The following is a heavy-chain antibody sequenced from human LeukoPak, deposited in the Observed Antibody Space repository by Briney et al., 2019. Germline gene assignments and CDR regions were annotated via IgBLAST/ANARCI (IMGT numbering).Heavy chain of an antibody. CDR3: AKAQTYYYDSSGSSLDY. D-gene: IGHD3-22*01. Sequence: PGGSLRLSCAASGFTFSSYAMSWVRQAPGKGLEWVSAISGSGGSTYYADSVKGRFTISRDNSKNTLYLQMNSLRAEDTAVYYCAKAQTYYYDSSGSSLDYWGQGTLVTVSS. J-gene: IGHJ4*02. CDR1: GFTFSSYA. V-gene: IGHV3-23*01. CDR2: ISGSGGST.